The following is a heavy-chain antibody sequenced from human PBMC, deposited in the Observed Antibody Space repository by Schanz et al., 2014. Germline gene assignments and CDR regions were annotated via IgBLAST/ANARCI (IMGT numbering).Heavy chain of an antibody. D-gene: IGHD6-19*01. CDR1: GFTFSSYA. CDR2: IWYDGSNE. CDR3: ARDHQWLARYYMDV. Sequence: VQLLESGGGLVQPGGSLRLSCAASGFTFSSYAMHWVRQAPGKGLEWVALIWYDGSNEYYADSVKGRFTISRDNPKKTLYLQMNSLRAEDTAVYYCARDHQWLARYYMDVWGKGTTVTVSS. V-gene: IGHV3-33*08. J-gene: IGHJ6*03.